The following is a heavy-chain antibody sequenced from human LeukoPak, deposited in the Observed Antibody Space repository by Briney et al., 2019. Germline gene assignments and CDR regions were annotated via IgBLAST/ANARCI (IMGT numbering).Heavy chain of an antibody. Sequence: SVKVSCKASGGTFSSYAISWVRQAPGQGLEWMGGIIPIFGTANYAQKFQGRVTITADESTSTAYMELSSLRSEDTAVYYCARDRDYGDYNTQDLFVYWGQGTLVTVSS. CDR2: IIPIFGTA. CDR3: ARDRDYGDYNTQDLFVY. V-gene: IGHV1-69*13. J-gene: IGHJ4*02. CDR1: GGTFSSYA. D-gene: IGHD4-17*01.